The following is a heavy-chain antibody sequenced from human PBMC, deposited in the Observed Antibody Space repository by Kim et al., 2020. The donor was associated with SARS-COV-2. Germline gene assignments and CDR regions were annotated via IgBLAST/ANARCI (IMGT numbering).Heavy chain of an antibody. D-gene: IGHD3-22*01. CDR3: ARQSYDSSGYWDYYYYGMDV. CDR1: GGSFSDYY. CDR2: INHSGST. V-gene: IGHV4-34*01. Sequence: SETLSLTCAVYGGSFSDYYWSWIRQPPGKGLEWIGEINHSGSTNYNPSLKSRVTLSVDTSKNQFSLNLSSVTAADTAVYYCARQSYDSSGYWDYYYYGMDVWGQGTTVTVSS. J-gene: IGHJ6*02.